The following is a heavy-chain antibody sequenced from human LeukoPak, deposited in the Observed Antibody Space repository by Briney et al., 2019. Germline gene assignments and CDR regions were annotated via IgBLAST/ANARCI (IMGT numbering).Heavy chain of an antibody. CDR1: GFSFSSFW. J-gene: IGHJ4*02. Sequence: GGSLRLSCAASGFSFSSFWMHWVRQVPGKGLVWVSGINSDGTATGYADSVKGRFTISRDNAKNTVSLQMSSLRAEDTALYYCARGGYGAHMGWGQGTLVTVSS. V-gene: IGHV3-74*01. D-gene: IGHD4-17*01. CDR3: ARGGYGAHMG. CDR2: INSDGTAT.